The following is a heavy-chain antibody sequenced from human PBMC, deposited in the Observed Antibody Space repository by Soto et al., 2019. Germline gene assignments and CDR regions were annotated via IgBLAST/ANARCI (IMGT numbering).Heavy chain of an antibody. CDR3: ARDHAGSGWYRFDY. J-gene: IGHJ4*02. CDR2: ISAYNGDT. V-gene: IGHV1-18*01. D-gene: IGHD6-19*01. CDR1: GYTFNKYS. Sequence: EASVKVSCKASGYTFNKYSISWVRQAPGQGLEWMGWISAYNGDTNYAQQLQGRVTLTTDTSTSTAYMELRNLRSDDTAMYYCARDHAGSGWYRFDYWGQGTLVTVSS.